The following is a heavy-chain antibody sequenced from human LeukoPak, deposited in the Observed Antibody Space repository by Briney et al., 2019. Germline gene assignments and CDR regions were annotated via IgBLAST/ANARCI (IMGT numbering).Heavy chain of an antibody. CDR1: GFTLSSYA. CDR3: ARETLYNGNDFGY. V-gene: IGHV3-30*01. Sequence: GRSLRLSCAASGFTLSSYAMHWVRQAPGKGLEWVAVISYDGSNKYYADSVKGRFTISRDNAKNTLYLQMNSLRAEDTAVYYCARETLYNGNDFGYWGQGTLVTV. D-gene: IGHD1-1*01. CDR2: ISYDGSNK. J-gene: IGHJ4*02.